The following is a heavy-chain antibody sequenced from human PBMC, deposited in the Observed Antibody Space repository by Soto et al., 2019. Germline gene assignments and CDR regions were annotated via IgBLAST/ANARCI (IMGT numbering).Heavy chain of an antibody. V-gene: IGHV3-33*01. D-gene: IGHD1-1*01. Sequence: GGSLRLSCAVSGFSFGTYGFHWVRQPPGKGLEWVAVISPKGHSDSVEGRFTISRDNSKDTLYLQMNNLRAEDTAVYYCARDDAFGNENAFDLWGQGTMVTVS. CDR2: ISPK. CDR3: ARDDAFGNENAFDL. CDR1: GFSFGTYG. J-gene: IGHJ3*01.